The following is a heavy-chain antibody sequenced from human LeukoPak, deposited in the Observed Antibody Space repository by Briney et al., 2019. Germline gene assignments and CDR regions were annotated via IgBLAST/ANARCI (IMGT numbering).Heavy chain of an antibody. CDR3: AKDIVPNYGSTFDF. D-gene: IGHD1-7*01. CDR2: ISDSGGIT. V-gene: IGHV3-23*01. Sequence: PGGSLILSCAASGFTFSTVAMNWVRQGPGRGLEWVAVISDSGGITYYADSLKGRFTISRDNYKNTLYLQMNSLRADDTAVYYCAKDIVPNYGSTFDFWGQGTMVTVSS. CDR1: GFTFSTVA. J-gene: IGHJ3*01.